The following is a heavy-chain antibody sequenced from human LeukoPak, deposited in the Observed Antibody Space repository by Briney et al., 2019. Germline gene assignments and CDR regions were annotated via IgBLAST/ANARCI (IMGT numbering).Heavy chain of an antibody. J-gene: IGHJ4*02. CDR3: ARAYASGLDY. V-gene: IGHV3-74*01. D-gene: IGHD2-2*01. CDR2: IKSDGSST. CDR1: GFTFSSYW. Sequence: GGSLRLSCVASGFTFSSYWMYWVRQAPGKGLVWVSRIKSDGSSTTHADSVKGRFTISRDNAKNTLYLQMNSLRAEDTAVYYCARAYASGLDYWGQGTLVTVSS.